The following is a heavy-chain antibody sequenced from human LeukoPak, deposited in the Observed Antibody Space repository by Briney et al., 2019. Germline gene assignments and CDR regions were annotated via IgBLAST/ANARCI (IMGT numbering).Heavy chain of an antibody. Sequence: GGSLRLPCAASGFTFSIYGMHWVRQAPGKGLEWVAVIWSDGYSKYYADSVKGRFTISRDNAKNTLYLQMNSLRAEDTAVYYCARDWNGSGTAFDHWGQGTLVTVSS. D-gene: IGHD1-1*01. J-gene: IGHJ4*02. CDR3: ARDWNGSGTAFDH. V-gene: IGHV3-33*01. CDR1: GFTFSIYG. CDR2: IWSDGYSK.